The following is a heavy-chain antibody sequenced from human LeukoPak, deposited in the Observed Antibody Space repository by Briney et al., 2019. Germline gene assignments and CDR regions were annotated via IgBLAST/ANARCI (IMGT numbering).Heavy chain of an antibody. CDR3: ARDVEDGSDRYYFDY. J-gene: IGHJ4*02. CDR2: ISYDGSNK. CDR1: GFTFSSYA. D-gene: IGHD5-24*01. Sequence: PGGSLRLSCAASGFTFSSYAMHWVRQAPGKGLEWEAVISYDGSNKYYADSVKGRFTISRDNSKNTLYLQMNSLRAEDTAVYYCARDVEDGSDRYYFDYWGQGTLVTVSS. V-gene: IGHV3-30*04.